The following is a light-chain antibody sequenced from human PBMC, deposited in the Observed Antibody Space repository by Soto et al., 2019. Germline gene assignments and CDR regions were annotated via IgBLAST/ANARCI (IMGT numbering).Light chain of an antibody. CDR2: EVS. CDR1: SSDIGGYNY. CDR3: NSYTSSSTLVL. J-gene: IGLJ2*01. V-gene: IGLV2-14*01. Sequence: QSVLTQPASVSGSPGQSITISCTGTSSDIGGYNYVSWYQHHPGKAPKLMIYEVSNRPSGVSNRFSGSKSGNTASLTISGLQAEDEADYYCNSYTSSSTLVLFGGGTQLTVL.